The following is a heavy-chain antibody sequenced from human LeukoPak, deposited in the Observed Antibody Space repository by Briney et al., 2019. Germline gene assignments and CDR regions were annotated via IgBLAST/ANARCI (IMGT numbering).Heavy chain of an antibody. CDR1: GFTLSSYW. D-gene: IGHD3-10*01. Sequence: QPGGSLRISRAASGFTLSSYWMHWARQTPGKGLVWVSRMSSDESTTNYADSVRGRFTISRDNAKNALYLQMNNLRAEDTAIYFCARGRGPYGWFDPWGQGTLVTVSS. V-gene: IGHV3-74*01. J-gene: IGHJ5*02. CDR3: ARGRGPYGWFDP. CDR2: MSSDESTT.